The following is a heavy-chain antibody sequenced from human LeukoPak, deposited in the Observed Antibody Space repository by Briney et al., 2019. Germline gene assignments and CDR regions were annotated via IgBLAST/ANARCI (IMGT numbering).Heavy chain of an antibody. CDR3: ARLITIAAAPEDDY. D-gene: IGHD6-13*01. CDR2: ISAYNGNT. V-gene: IGHV1-18*01. Sequence: ASVKVSCKASGYTFTSYGISWVRQAPGQGLERMGWISAYNGNTNYAQKLQGRVTMTTDTSTSTAYMELRSLRSDDTAVYYCARLITIAAAPEDDYWGQGTLVTVSS. J-gene: IGHJ4*02. CDR1: GYTFTSYG.